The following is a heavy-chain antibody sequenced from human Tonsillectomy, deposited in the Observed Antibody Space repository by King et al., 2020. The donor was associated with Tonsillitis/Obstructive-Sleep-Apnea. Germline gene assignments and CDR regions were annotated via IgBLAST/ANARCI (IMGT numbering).Heavy chain of an antibody. CDR1: GFTFSSFP. Sequence: VQLVESGGGVVQPGRSLRLSCAASGFTFSSFPMHWVRQAPGKGLEWVAVISKDGSNKFYADSVKGRFTISSDNSKNTQSLQMNSLGDEDTAVYYCARREVCSSNSCYGGFDPWGQGTLVTVSS. CDR2: ISKDGSNK. V-gene: IGHV3-30*01. D-gene: IGHD2-2*01. CDR3: ARREVCSSNSCYGGFDP. J-gene: IGHJ5*02.